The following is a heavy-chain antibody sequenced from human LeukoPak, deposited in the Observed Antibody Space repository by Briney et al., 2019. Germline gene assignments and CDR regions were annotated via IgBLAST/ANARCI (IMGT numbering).Heavy chain of an antibody. D-gene: IGHD3-10*01. J-gene: IGHJ4*02. CDR3: ARYYGSGRDGDY. V-gene: IGHV4-34*01. CDR1: GGSFSGYY. Sequence: SETLSLTCAVYGGSFSGYYWSWIRQPPGKGLEWIGEINHSGSTNYNPSLKSRVTISVDTSKNQFSLKVNSVTAADTAVYFCARYYGSGRDGDYWGQGTLVTVSS. CDR2: INHSGST.